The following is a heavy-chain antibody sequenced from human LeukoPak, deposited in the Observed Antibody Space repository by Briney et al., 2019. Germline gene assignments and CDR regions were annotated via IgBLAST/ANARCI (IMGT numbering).Heavy chain of an antibody. CDR2: IKQDGTEK. V-gene: IGHV3-7*01. D-gene: IGHD3-10*01. CDR1: GFTFSNYW. J-gene: IGHJ4*02. Sequence: GGSLRLSCAVSGFTFSNYWMRWVRQAPGKRLEWVANIKQDGTEKYYVDSMKGRFTISRDNARNSLYLQMNSLRAEDTAVYYCARHXYGYFDYWGQGTLVTVSS. CDR3: ARHXYGYFDY.